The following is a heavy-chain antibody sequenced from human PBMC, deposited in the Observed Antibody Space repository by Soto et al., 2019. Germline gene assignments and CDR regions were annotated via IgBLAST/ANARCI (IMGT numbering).Heavy chain of an antibody. CDR2: IYYSGST. Sequence: PSETLSLTCTVSGGSISSGGYYWSWIRQHPGKGLEWIGYIYYSGSTYYNPSLKSRVTISVDTSKNQFSLKLSSVTAADTAVYYCARGRSGYDWHYYYYMDVWGKGTTVTVSS. D-gene: IGHD5-12*01. V-gene: IGHV4-31*03. CDR3: ARGRSGYDWHYYYYMDV. CDR1: GGSISSGGYY. J-gene: IGHJ6*03.